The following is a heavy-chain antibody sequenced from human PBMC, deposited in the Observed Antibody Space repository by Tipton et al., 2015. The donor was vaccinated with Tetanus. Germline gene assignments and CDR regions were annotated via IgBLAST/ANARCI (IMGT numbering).Heavy chain of an antibody. V-gene: IGHV4-4*07. CDR1: RGPISSYY. J-gene: IGHJ4*02. CDR2: VSSSGDS. CDR3: ARGWSECSSWSCSPFDS. Sequence: TLSLTCSVSRGPISSYYWSWIRQPPGKRLEWIGFVSSSGDSNYSPSLTGRVSMSLDTSKQQFSLSLTSATAADTAVYYCARGWSECSSWSCSPFDSWGQGTLVTVSS. D-gene: IGHD2-2*01.